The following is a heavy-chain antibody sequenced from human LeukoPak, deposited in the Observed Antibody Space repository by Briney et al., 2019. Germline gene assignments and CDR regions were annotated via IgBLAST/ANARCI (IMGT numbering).Heavy chain of an antibody. CDR1: GFTFTNYW. Sequence: PGGSLRLSCAASGFTFTNYWMNWVRQAPGKGLEWVANIKQDGSEKYYVDSVKGRFTISRDNAKNSLYLQMNSLRAEDTAVYYCARDGSDGYNINKIFDYWGQGTLVTVSS. D-gene: IGHD5-24*01. CDR3: ARDGSDGYNINKIFDY. J-gene: IGHJ4*02. CDR2: IKQDGSEK. V-gene: IGHV3-7*01.